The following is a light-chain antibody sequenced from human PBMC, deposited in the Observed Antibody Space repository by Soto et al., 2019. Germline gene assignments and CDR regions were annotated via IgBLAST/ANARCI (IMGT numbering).Light chain of an antibody. CDR3: GAWDDSVTGPV. V-gene: IGLV1-47*01. CDR1: NSNIGKKY. J-gene: IGLJ2*01. CDR2: RNN. Sequence: QSVLTQPPSVSGTPGQRVTISCSGSNSNIGKKYVYWYQQHSGTAPKLLMYRNNQRPSGVPDRFSASKSGTSASLAISGLRSEDEADYYCGAWDDSVTGPVFGGGTKLTVL.